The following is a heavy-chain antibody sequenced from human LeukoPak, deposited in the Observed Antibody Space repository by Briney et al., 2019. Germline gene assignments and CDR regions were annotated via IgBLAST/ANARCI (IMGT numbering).Heavy chain of an antibody. CDR2: IYSGGST. CDR1: GLTVSSNS. D-gene: IGHD4/OR15-4a*01. CDR3: ARRAGAYSHPYDY. Sequence: GGSLRLSRAASGLTVSSNSMSWVRQAPGKGLEWVSFIYSGGSTYYADSVKGRFTISRDNSKNTLYLQMNSLRADDTAVYYCARRAGAYSHPYDYWGQGTLVTVSS. V-gene: IGHV3-53*01. J-gene: IGHJ4*02.